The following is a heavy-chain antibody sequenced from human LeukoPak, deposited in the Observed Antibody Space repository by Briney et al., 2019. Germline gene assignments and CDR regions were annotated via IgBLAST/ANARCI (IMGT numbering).Heavy chain of an antibody. Sequence: PGGSLRLSCAASGFTFSDYTMNWAPQAPGKGLEWISCITSRRRYIYYADSVKGRFTISRDNYKNTLYVQMNSLRAEDTAVYYCAKDFARAYYYGSGSPFGLWGQGTLVTVSS. CDR1: GFTFSDYT. V-gene: IGHV3-21*04. CDR3: AKDFARAYYYGSGSPFGL. J-gene: IGHJ4*02. CDR2: ITSRRRYI. D-gene: IGHD3-10*01.